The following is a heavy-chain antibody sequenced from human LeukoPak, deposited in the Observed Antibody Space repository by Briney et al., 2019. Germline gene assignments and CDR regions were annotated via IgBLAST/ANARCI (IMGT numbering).Heavy chain of an antibody. D-gene: IGHD3-10*02. J-gene: IGHJ6*04. CDR2: ISSSSSYI. CDR3: AELGITMIGGV. V-gene: IGHV3-21*01. CDR1: GFTFSSYS. Sequence: GSLRLSCAASGFTFSSYSMNWVRQAPGKGLEWVSSISSSSSYIYYADSVKGRFTISRDNAKNSLYLQMNSLRAEDTAVYYCAELGITMIGGVWGKGTTVTVSS.